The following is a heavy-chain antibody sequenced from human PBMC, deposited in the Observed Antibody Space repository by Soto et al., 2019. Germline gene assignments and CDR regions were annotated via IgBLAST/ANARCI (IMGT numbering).Heavy chain of an antibody. CDR3: ATSLEYYYDSSGYPY. D-gene: IGHD3-22*01. J-gene: IGHJ4*02. CDR1: GFTFSSYA. CDR2: ISGSGGST. Sequence: GGSLRLSCAASGFTFSSYAMSWVRQAPGKGLEWVSAISGSGGSTYYADSVKGRFTISRDNSKNTLYLQTNSLRAEDTAVYFCATSLEYYYDSSGYPYWGQGTLVTVYS. V-gene: IGHV3-23*01.